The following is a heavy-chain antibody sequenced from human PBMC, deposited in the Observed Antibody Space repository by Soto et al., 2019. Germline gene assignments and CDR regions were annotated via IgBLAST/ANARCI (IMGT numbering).Heavy chain of an antibody. J-gene: IGHJ3*01. D-gene: IGHD3-10*01. Sequence: QVQLQESGPGLVKPPQPLSLTCTVSGGSINNGGYYWSWIRQLPGKGLEWIGYIYYRGSTYYNPSLKSRVNISIDTTKSPSSLKLTSVTAADTAVYYCAKVKVYGSGHAVAVWGQGTLVTVSS. CDR1: GGSINNGGYY. CDR3: AKVKVYGSGHAVAV. CDR2: IYYRGST. V-gene: IGHV4-31*03.